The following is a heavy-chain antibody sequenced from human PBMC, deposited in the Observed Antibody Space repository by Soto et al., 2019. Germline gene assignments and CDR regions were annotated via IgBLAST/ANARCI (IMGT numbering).Heavy chain of an antibody. J-gene: IGHJ5*02. CDR1: GGTFSSYA. D-gene: IGHD5-12*01. Sequence: ASGKVSCKASGGTFSSYAISWVRQAPGQGLEWMGGIIPIFGTANYAQKFQGRVTITADESTSTAYMELSSLRSEDTAVYYCAGHQQSGYAHNWFDPWGQGTLVTVSS. CDR3: AGHQQSGYAHNWFDP. V-gene: IGHV1-69*13. CDR2: IIPIFGTA.